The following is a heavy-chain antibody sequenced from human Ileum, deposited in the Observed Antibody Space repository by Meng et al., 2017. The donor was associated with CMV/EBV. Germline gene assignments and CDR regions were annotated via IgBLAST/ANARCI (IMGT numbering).Heavy chain of an antibody. J-gene: IGHJ4*02. Sequence: QVKLQEPGPGLVKPSQTLSLTCSVSGDSISSDNYHWSWIRQPAGKGLEWIGQRHKNGNDNYNAFLKSRVTISIDTSKNQFSLTLTSVTAADTAVYYCAIYYGGVGGRGYWDQGTLVTVSS. V-gene: IGHV4-61*02. D-gene: IGHD2-21*01. CDR3: AIYYGGVGGRGY. CDR1: GDSISSDNYH. CDR2: RHKNGND.